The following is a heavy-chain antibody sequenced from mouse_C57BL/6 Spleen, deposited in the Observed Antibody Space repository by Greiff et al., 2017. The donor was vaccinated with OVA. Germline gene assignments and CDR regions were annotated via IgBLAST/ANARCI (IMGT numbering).Heavy chain of an antibody. CDR2: IYPGSGNT. CDR1: GYSFTSYY. V-gene: IGHV1-66*01. J-gene: IGHJ2*01. D-gene: IGHD1-1*01. Sequence: QVHVKQSGPELVKPGASVKISCKASGYSFTSYYIHWVKQRPGQGLEWIGWIYPGSGNTKYNEKFKGKATLTADTSSSTAYMQLSSLTSEDSAVYYCARDYGSYWGQGTTLTVSS. CDR3: ARDYGSY.